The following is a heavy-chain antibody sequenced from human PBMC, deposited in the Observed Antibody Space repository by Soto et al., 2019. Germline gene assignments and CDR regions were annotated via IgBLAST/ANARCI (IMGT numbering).Heavy chain of an antibody. J-gene: IGHJ4*02. Sequence: SETLSLACTVSGASMSNYYGSWIRQPPGKGLEHIGYVYYSGSTNYSPSLKSRVTISLDTSDNQFSLNLNSVTAADTAIYYCARSGHTFGGVVWGPGILVTVSS. V-gene: IGHV4-59*01. CDR1: GASMSNYY. D-gene: IGHD3-16*01. CDR2: VYYSGST. CDR3: ARSGHTFGGVV.